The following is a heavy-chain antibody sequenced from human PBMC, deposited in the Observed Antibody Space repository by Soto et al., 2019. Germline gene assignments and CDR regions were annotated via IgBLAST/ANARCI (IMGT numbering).Heavy chain of an antibody. CDR2: INHSGST. V-gene: IGHV4-34*01. J-gene: IGHJ4*02. CDR1: GGPFSGYY. D-gene: IGHD2-8*02. CDR3: ARDKITGLFDY. Sequence: PSETLSVTCAVYGGPFSGYYWTWSRQPPGTGLEWIGEINHSGSTNYNPSLKSRVTISVDTSKNQFPLKLTSVTAADTAVYYCARDKITGLFDYWGQGTLVT.